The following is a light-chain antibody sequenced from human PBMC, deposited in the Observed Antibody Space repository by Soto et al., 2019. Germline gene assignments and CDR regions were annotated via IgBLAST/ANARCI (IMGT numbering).Light chain of an antibody. J-gene: IGKJ1*01. CDR2: KAS. CDR3: QQYSYFAT. CDR1: HSISSW. V-gene: IGKV1-5*03. Sequence: DIQMTQSPSTLSASVGDRVTITCRASHSISSWLTWYQQKAGQAPKLLISKASIVEIGVPSRFSGSGSGTEFTLTISSLQPDDSANYYCQQYSYFATFGQGTRVEVK.